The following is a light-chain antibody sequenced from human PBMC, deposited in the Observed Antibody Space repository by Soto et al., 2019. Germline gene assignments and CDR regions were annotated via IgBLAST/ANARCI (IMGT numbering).Light chain of an antibody. Sequence: VMTQSPLTLSVSPGDSATLSCRASQTININLAWYQQRPGQAPRVLIYGASSRASGIPDRFSGSGSGTDCTLTINRLEPDDFAFYYCQQYKDWPPLTFGGGTRVEIK. CDR2: GAS. J-gene: IGKJ4*01. CDR3: QQYKDWPPLT. CDR1: QTININ. V-gene: IGKV3D-15*01.